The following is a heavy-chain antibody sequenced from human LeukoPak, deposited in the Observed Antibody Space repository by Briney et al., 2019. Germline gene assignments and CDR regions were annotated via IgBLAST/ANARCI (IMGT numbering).Heavy chain of an antibody. CDR1: GFTFGDYA. CDR3: ANHLACGSTSCPPFDS. CDR2: ISDRGTYI. Sequence: GGSLRLSCTTSGFTFGDYAMSWVRQAPGKGLEWVASISDRGTYIYYADSVKGRFTISRDNAKNSLYLQMNSLRAEDTAVYYCANHLACGSTSCPPFDSWGQGTLVTVSS. D-gene: IGHD2-2*01. J-gene: IGHJ4*02. V-gene: IGHV3-21*01.